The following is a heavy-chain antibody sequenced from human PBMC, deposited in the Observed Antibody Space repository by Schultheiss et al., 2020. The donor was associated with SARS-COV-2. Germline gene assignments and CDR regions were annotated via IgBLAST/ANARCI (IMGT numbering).Heavy chain of an antibody. CDR2: IIPFFGTT. J-gene: IGHJ4*02. CDR1: GGILSSYA. CDR3: ARVTARPFNYFDY. Sequence: SVKVSCKASGGILSSYAINWVRQAPGQGLEWMGRIIPFFGTTKHAQKFQGRVTITADESTSTAYMELSSLRSEDTAVYYCARVTARPFNYFDYWGQGTLVTVSS. D-gene: IGHD6-6*01. V-gene: IGHV1-69*13.